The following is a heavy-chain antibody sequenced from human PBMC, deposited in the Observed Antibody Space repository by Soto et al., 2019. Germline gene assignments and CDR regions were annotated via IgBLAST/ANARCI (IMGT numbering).Heavy chain of an antibody. Sequence: GGSLRLSCAASGFTFSSYGMHWVRQAPGKGLEWVAVIWYDGSNKYYADSVKGRFSISRDNSKNTLYLQMNSLRAEDTAVYYCARDSGWFGETDSGDYWGQGTLVTVSS. D-gene: IGHD3-10*01. CDR1: GFTFSSYG. V-gene: IGHV3-33*01. J-gene: IGHJ4*02. CDR3: ARDSGWFGETDSGDY. CDR2: IWYDGSNK.